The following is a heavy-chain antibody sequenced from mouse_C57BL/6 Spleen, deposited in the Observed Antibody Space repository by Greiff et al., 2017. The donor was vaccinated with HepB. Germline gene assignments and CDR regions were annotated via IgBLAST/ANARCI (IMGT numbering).Heavy chain of an antibody. V-gene: IGHV1-66*01. D-gene: IGHD2-4*01. CDR2: IYPGSGNT. CDR1: GYSFTSYY. CDR3: ARSDDYGYFDY. J-gene: IGHJ2*01. Sequence: VQLQQSGPELVKPGASVKISCKASGYSFTSYYIHWVKQRPGQGLEWIGWIYPGSGNTKYNEKFKGKATLTADTSSSTAYMQLSSLTSEDSAVYYCARSDDYGYFDYWGQGTTLTVSS.